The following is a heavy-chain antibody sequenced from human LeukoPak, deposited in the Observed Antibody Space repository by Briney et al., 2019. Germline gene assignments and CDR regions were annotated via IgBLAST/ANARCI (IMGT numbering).Heavy chain of an antibody. J-gene: IGHJ4*02. CDR1: GGSFSGYY. Sequence: SETLSLTCAVYGGSFSGYYWSWIRQPPGKGLEWIGEINHSGSTNYNPSLKSRVTISVDTSKNQFSLKLSSVTAADTAVYYCASSPLYYDYVWGSYRYFDYWGQGTLVTVSS. CDR2: INHSGST. CDR3: ASSPLYYDYVWGSYRYFDY. V-gene: IGHV4-34*01. D-gene: IGHD3-16*02.